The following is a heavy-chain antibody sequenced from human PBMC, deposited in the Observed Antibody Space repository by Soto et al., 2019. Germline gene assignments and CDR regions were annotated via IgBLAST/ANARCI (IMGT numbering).Heavy chain of an antibody. V-gene: IGHV3-11*06. CDR2: ISSSSSYT. D-gene: IGHD3-10*01. J-gene: IGHJ5*02. CDR1: GFTFSDYY. Sequence: KTGGSLRLSCAASGFTFSDYYMSWIRQAPGKGLEWVSYISSSSSYTNYADSVKGRFTISRDNAKNSLYLQMNSLRAEDTAVYYCARVGGVLLWFGELFQENTNCFDPWGQGTLVTVSS. CDR3: ARVGGVLLWFGELFQENTNCFDP.